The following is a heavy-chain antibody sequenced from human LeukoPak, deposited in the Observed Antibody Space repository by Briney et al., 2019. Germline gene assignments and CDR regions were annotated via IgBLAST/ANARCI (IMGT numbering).Heavy chain of an antibody. V-gene: IGHV4-34*01. CDR3: VHSSSWYIGY. CDR2: INHSGST. CDR1: GGSISGYY. J-gene: IGHJ4*02. Sequence: PSETLSLTCAVYGGSISGYYWSWIRQPPGKGLEWIGEINHSGSTNYNPSLKSRVTISVDTSKNQFSLKLSSVTAADTAVYYCVHSSSWYIGYWGQGTLVTVSS. D-gene: IGHD6-13*01.